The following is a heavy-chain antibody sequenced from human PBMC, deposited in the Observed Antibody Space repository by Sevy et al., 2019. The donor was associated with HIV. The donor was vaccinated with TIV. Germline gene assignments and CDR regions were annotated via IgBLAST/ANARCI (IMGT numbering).Heavy chain of an antibody. Sequence: GGSLRLSCAASTFSVTDNYMSWVRQAPGKGLEWVSTIYSGGSTFYADSVKGRFTISRHNSKNTLYLQMNSLRAEDTAVYYCARDRYYDASGYYYYYYGLDVWGQGTTVTVSS. V-gene: IGHV3-66*01. CDR3: ARDRYYDASGYYYYYYGLDV. D-gene: IGHD3-22*01. J-gene: IGHJ6*02. CDR1: TFSVTDNY. CDR2: IYSGGST.